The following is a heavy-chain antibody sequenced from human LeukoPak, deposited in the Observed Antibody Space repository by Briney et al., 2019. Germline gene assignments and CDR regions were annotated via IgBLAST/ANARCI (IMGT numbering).Heavy chain of an antibody. J-gene: IGHJ4*02. CDR1: GFTFSSYA. D-gene: IGHD3-22*01. CDR3: AKEADYYDSSGYYTGGGYYDY. V-gene: IGHV3-23*01. Sequence: GGSLRLSCAASGFTFSSYAMSWVRQAPGKGLERVSAISGSGGSTYYADSVKGRFTISRDNSKNTLYLQMNSLRAEDTAVYYCAKEADYYDSSGYYTGGGYYDYWGQGTLVTVSS. CDR2: ISGSGGST.